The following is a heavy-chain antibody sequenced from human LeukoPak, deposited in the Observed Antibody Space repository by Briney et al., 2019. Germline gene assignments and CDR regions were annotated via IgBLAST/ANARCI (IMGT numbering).Heavy chain of an antibody. CDR2: INPSGGST. D-gene: IGHD4-23*01. J-gene: IGHJ5*02. V-gene: IGHV1-46*01. Sequence: VASVKVSCKASGYTFTSYYMHWVRQAPGQGLEWMGIINPSGGSTSYAQKFQGRVTMTRDTSTSTDYMELSSLRSEDTAVYYCARDNSVEDTAWWFDPWGQGTLVTVSS. CDR3: ARDNSVEDTAWWFDP. CDR1: GYTFTSYY.